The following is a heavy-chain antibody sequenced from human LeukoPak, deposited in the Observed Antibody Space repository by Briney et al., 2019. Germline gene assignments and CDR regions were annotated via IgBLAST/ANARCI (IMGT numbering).Heavy chain of an antibody. CDR3: ATTIGGYNYGPSFDY. D-gene: IGHD5-18*01. V-gene: IGHV3-48*03. CDR1: GFTFSSYE. CDR2: ISSSGSTI. J-gene: IGHJ4*01. Sequence: GGSLRLSCAASGFTFSSYEMNWVRQAPGKGLEWVSYISSSGSTIYYADSVKGRFTISRDNAKNSLYLQMNILRAEDTAVYYCATTIGGYNYGPSFDYWGQGTLVTVSS.